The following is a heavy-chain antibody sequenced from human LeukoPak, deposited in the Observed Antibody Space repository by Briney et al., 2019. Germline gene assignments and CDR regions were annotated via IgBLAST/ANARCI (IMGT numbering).Heavy chain of an antibody. Sequence: GGSLRLTCAASGFTISGYGMSWVRQAPGKGLDWVSGISASGGSRDYADSVEGRFTISRGNSKNTLSLQMNSLRAEDTAAYYCAKVDSGSYFPPWGQGTLVTVSS. V-gene: IGHV3-23*01. CDR1: GFTISGYG. D-gene: IGHD1-26*01. CDR2: ISASGGSR. J-gene: IGHJ5*02. CDR3: AKVDSGSYFPP.